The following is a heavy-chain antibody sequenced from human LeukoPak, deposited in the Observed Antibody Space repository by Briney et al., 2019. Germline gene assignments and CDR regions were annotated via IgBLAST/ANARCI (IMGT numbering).Heavy chain of an antibody. CDR3: AILAAAGQDGFDY. Sequence: SETLSLTCTVSGGSISSGDYYWSWIRQPPGKGLEWIGYIYYSGSTYYNPSLKSRVTISVDTSKNQFSLKLSSETAADTAVYYCAILAAAGQDGFDYWGQGTLVTVSS. CDR1: GGSISSGDYY. V-gene: IGHV4-30-4*01. J-gene: IGHJ4*02. D-gene: IGHD6-13*01. CDR2: IYYSGST.